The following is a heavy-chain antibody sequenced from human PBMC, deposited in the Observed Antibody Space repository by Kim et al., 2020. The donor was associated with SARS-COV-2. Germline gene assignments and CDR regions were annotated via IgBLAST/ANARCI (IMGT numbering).Heavy chain of an antibody. CDR3: ARDGGLVEYSSGRSYYYYGMDV. J-gene: IGHJ6*02. CDR1: GFTFSSYS. V-gene: IGHV3-21*01. D-gene: IGHD6-25*01. Sequence: GGSLRLSCAASGFTFSSYSMNWVRQAPGKGLEWVSSISSSSSYIYYADSVKGRFTIPRDNAKNSLYLQMNSLRAEDTAVYYCARDGGLVEYSSGRSYYYYGMDVWGQGTTVTVSS. CDR2: ISSSSSYI.